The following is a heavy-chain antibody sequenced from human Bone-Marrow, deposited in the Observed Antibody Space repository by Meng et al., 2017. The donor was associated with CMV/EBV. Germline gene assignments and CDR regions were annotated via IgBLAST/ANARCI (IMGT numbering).Heavy chain of an antibody. CDR2: ISYDGNNI. J-gene: IGHJ4*02. CDR3: ARDDYSTYPIDS. V-gene: IGHV3-30*04. Sequence: SLKISCAASGFMSSGYSMHWVRQAPGKGLERVAVISYDGNNIYYADSVKGRFSISRDNSKDTLDLQMNSLRAEDTAVYYCARDDYSTYPIDSWGQVTLVTVAS. CDR1: GFMSSGYS. D-gene: IGHD4-11*01.